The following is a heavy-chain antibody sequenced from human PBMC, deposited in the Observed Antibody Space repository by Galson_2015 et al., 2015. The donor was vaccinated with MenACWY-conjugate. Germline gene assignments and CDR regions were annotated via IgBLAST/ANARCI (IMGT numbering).Heavy chain of an antibody. V-gene: IGHV2-5*02. CDR1: GFSLPTTGVG. D-gene: IGHD2-2*01. J-gene: IGHJ4*02. CDR2: IYWDDGK. CDR3: AHSGEYCSRTSCYYFDY. Sequence: PAMVRTTQARTLACTFSGFSLPTTGVGVAWIRQHPGKALEWLALIYWDDGKRYRPSLRRRLTVTQDTSKQRVGLTMTYADPVDTATYYCAHSGEYCSRTSCYYFDYWGQGAPVTVSS.